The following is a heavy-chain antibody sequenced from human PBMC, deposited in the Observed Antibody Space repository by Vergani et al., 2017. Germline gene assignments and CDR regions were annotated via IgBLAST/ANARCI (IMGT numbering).Heavy chain of an antibody. J-gene: IGHJ6*02. CDR3: AKADYYXSGSYFYYYYGMDV. CDR2: ISGSGGST. V-gene: IGHV3-23*01. Sequence: EVQLLESGGGLVQPGGSLRLSCAASGFTFSSYAMSWVRQAPGKGLEWVSAISGSGGSTYYADSVKGRFTISRDNSKNTLYLQMNSLRAEDTAVYYCAKADYYXSGSYFYYYYGMDVWGQGTTVTVSS. D-gene: IGHD3-10*01. CDR1: GFTFSSYA.